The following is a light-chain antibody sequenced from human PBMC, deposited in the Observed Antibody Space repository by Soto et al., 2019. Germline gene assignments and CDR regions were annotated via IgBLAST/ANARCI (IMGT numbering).Light chain of an antibody. Sequence: EIVLTQSPGTLSLSPGERATLFCRASESVSSNYLAWYQQKPGQAPRLLIYGASSRATGIPDWFSGSGSGTDFTLTISRLEPEDFAVYYCQQYGTSSLTFGGGAQVEIK. V-gene: IGKV3-20*01. CDR3: QQYGTSSLT. CDR2: GAS. CDR1: ESVSSNY. J-gene: IGKJ4*01.